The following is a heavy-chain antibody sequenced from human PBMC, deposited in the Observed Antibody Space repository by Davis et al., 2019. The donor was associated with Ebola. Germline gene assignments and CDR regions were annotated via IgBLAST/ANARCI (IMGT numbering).Heavy chain of an antibody. Sequence: AGSLTLSCAASGFTFSSYWLNWVRQAPGKGLEWVGRIRSKANSYATAYAASVKGRFTISRDDSKNTAYLQMNSLKTEDTAVYYCTSRYSSTNDYWGQGTLVTVSS. V-gene: IGHV3-73*01. CDR3: TSRYSSTNDY. CDR2: IRSKANSYAT. CDR1: GFTFSSYW. J-gene: IGHJ4*02. D-gene: IGHD6-13*01.